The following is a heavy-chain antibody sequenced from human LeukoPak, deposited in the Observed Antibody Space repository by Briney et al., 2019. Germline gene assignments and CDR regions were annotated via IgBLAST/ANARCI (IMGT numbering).Heavy chain of an antibody. CDR1: GGSISGWY. Sequence: SETLSLTCTVPGGSISGWYWSWIRQPPGKGLEWIGYIYGSGNTNYNPSLKSRVTMSIDTSKNQFSLKLTSVTAADTATYYCARETSLAGFASGLGFNYWGQGILVTVSS. CDR3: ARETSLAGFASGLGFNY. J-gene: IGHJ4*02. D-gene: IGHD6-19*01. V-gene: IGHV4-59*01. CDR2: IYGSGNT.